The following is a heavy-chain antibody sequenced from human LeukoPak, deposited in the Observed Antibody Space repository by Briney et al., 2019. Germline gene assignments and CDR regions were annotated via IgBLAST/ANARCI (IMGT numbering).Heavy chain of an antibody. D-gene: IGHD2-2*01. CDR2: ISGSGRNT. J-gene: IGHJ4*02. CDR3: AKDESGADCSTTSCLGAFDY. V-gene: IGHV3-23*01. CDR1: GFTFSTYA. Sequence: PGGSLRLSCAASGFTFSTYAMSWVRQAPGKGLEWVSTISGSGRNTYYAQFVKGRFTISRGNSETTVYLQMNGLRAEDTAVYYCAKDESGADCSTTSCLGAFDYWGQGTLVTVSS.